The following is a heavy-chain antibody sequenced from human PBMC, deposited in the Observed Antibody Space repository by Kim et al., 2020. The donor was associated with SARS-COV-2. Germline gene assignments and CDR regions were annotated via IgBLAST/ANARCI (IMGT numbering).Heavy chain of an antibody. CDR3: ARYGYGDYRFDY. J-gene: IGHJ4*02. Sequence: NHTPSLTSRVTRSVDTSTTQFSLKLSSVTAADTAVYYCARYGYGDYRFDYWGQGTLVTVSS. D-gene: IGHD4-17*01. V-gene: IGHV4-59*10.